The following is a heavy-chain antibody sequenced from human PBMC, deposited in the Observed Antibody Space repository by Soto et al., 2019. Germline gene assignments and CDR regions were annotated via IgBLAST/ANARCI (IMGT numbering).Heavy chain of an antibody. D-gene: IGHD6-13*01. CDR2: ISYDGSNK. J-gene: IGHJ6*02. V-gene: IGHV3-30-3*01. Sequence: GGSLRLSCAASGFTFSSYAMHWVRQAPGKGLEWVAVISYDGSNKYYADSVKGRFTISRDNSKNTLYLQMNSLRAEDTAVYYCARVLTGSSWDFYYYGMDVWGQGTTVTVSS. CDR3: ARVLTGSSWDFYYYGMDV. CDR1: GFTFSSYA.